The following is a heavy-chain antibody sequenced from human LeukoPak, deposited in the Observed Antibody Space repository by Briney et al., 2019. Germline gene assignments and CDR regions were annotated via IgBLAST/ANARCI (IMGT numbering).Heavy chain of an antibody. CDR1: GFTFSSYA. CDR2: ISYDGSNK. J-gene: IGHJ4*02. CDR3: AKPGRGDY. Sequence: GGSLRLSCAASGFTFSSYAMHWVRQAPGKGLEWVAVISYDGSNKYYADSVKGRFTISRDNSKNTLYLQMNSLRAEDTAVYYCAKPGRGDYWGQGTLVTVSS. D-gene: IGHD1-26*01. V-gene: IGHV3-30-3*02.